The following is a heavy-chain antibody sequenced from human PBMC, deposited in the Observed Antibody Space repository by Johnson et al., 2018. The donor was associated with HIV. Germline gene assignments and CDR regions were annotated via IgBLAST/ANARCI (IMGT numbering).Heavy chain of an antibody. CDR3: AKAREYDSTGHDAFDI. CDR1: GFTFSSYG. V-gene: IGHV3-30*02. Sequence: QVQLVESGGGVVQPGGSLRLSCAASGFTFSSYGMHWVRQAPGTGLEWVAFIRYDGSNKYYADSVKGRFTISRDNSKNTLYLQMNSLRAEDTAVYYCAKAREYDSTGHDAFDIWGQGTMVTVSS. D-gene: IGHD3-22*01. CDR2: IRYDGSNK. J-gene: IGHJ3*02.